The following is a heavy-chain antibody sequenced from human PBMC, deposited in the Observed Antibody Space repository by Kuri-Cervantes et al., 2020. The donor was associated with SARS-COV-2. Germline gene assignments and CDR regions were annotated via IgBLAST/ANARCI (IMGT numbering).Heavy chain of an antibody. V-gene: IGHV1-69*06. CDR2: IIPFFGTA. CDR1: GGTFGSYG. CDR3: AREKGENYYYYYYMDV. J-gene: IGHJ6*03. Sequence: GGSLRLSCKASGGTFGSYGFSWVRQAPGQGLEWMGRIIPFFGTANYAQKFQDRVTITADKSTSTAYMELSSLRSEDTAVYYCAREKGENYYYYYYMDVWGKGTTVTVSS.